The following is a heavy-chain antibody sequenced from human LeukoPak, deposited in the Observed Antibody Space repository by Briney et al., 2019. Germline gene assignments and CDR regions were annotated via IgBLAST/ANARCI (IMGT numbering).Heavy chain of an antibody. J-gene: IGHJ5*02. CDR1: GYSISSGYY. V-gene: IGHV4-38-2*02. CDR3: AREAVVVPAARLRFDP. CDR2: IYHSGST. Sequence: SETLSLTCTVSGYSISSGYYWGWIRQPPGKGLEWIGSIYHSGSTYYNPSLKSRVTISVDTSKNQFSLKLSSVTAADTAVYYCAREAVVVPAARLRFDPWGQGTLVTVSS. D-gene: IGHD2-2*01.